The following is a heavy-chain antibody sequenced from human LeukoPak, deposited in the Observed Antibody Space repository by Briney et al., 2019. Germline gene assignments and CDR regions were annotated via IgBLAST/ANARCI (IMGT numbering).Heavy chain of an antibody. CDR2: INQHGSEK. V-gene: IGHV3-7*01. J-gene: IGHJ6*03. CDR3: ARHTVDTSTTYYYYYMDV. CDR1: GFTFSSYE. Sequence: PGGSLRLSCAASGFTFSSYEMNWVRQAPGKGLEWVANINQHGSEKYYVDSVKGRFTISRDNAKNSLYLQMNSLRVEDTAVYYCARHTVDTSTTYYYYYMDVWGKGTTVTVSS. D-gene: IGHD2/OR15-2a*01.